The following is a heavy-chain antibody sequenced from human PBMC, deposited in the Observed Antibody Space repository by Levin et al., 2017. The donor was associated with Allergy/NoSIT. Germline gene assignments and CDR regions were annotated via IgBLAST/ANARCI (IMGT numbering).Heavy chain of an antibody. Sequence: ASVKVSCKVSGYTLTELSMHWVRQAPGKGLEWMGGFDPEDGETIYAQKFQGRVTMTEDTSTDTAYMELSSLRSEDTAVYYCATVSLHLRAWELPLNGPYYYGMDVWGQGTTVTVSS. CDR1: GYTLTELS. CDR2: FDPEDGET. D-gene: IGHD1-26*01. CDR3: ATVSLHLRAWELPLNGPYYYGMDV. J-gene: IGHJ6*02. V-gene: IGHV1-24*01.